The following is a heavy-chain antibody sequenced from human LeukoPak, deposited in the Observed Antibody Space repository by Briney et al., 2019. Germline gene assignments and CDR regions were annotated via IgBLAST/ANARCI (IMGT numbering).Heavy chain of an antibody. J-gene: IGHJ5*02. CDR2: INHSGST. D-gene: IGHD3-16*02. Sequence: SETLSLTCAVYGGSFSGYYWSWIRQPPGKGLEWIGEINHSGSTNYNPSLKSRVTISVDTSKNQFSLKLSSVTAADTAVYYCARGRSYCYTSNWFDPWGQGTLVTVSS. CDR3: ARGRSYCYTSNWFDP. CDR1: GGSFSGYY. V-gene: IGHV4-34*01.